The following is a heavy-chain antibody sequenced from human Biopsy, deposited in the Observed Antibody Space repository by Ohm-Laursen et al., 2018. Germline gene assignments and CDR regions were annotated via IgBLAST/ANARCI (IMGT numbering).Heavy chain of an antibody. Sequence: SETLSLTCPVSGGSISSFYWTWIRQPPGKGPEWIGDISDSGSTNYKPSLKSRVIISVGTSKNQFSLNLSSVTAADTAVYYCARRGSGGRSFDHWGQGTLVTVSS. J-gene: IGHJ4*02. CDR1: GGSISSFY. D-gene: IGHD2-15*01. CDR2: ISDSGST. CDR3: ARRGSGGRSFDH. V-gene: IGHV4-59*08.